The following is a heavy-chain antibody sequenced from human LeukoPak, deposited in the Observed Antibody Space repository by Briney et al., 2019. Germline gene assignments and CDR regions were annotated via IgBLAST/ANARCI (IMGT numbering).Heavy chain of an antibody. Sequence: SETLSLTCAVSGGSFSGYYWTWIRQPPGKGLEWIGEINHSGSANYNPSLKSRVTISVDTSKNQFSLKLSSVTAADTAVYYCARDAGHNRFDYWGQGTLATVSS. D-gene: IGHD1-14*01. CDR1: GGSFSGYY. CDR3: ARDAGHNRFDY. V-gene: IGHV4-34*01. CDR2: INHSGSA. J-gene: IGHJ4*02.